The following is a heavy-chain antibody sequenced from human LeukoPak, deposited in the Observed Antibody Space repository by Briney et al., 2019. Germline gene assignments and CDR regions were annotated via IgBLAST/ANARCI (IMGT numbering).Heavy chain of an antibody. CDR2: ISSSGSTI. J-gene: IGHJ6*04. V-gene: IGHV3-48*03. D-gene: IGHD3-10*02. Sequence: GGSLRFSGAAPGFTFSSYEMNWVRQAPGKGLEWVSYISSSGSTIYYADSVKGRFTISRGNAKNSLYLQMNSLRAEDTPVYYCAELGITMIGGVWGKGTTVTISS. CDR3: AELGITMIGGV. CDR1: GFTFSSYE.